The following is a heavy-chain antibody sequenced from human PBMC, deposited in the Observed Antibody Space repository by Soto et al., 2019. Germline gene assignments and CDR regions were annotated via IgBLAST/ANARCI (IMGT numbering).Heavy chain of an antibody. CDR2: ISGSGGST. CDR3: AKDPRRSSWTYYYYYMDV. J-gene: IGHJ6*03. D-gene: IGHD6-13*01. CDR1: GFTFRSYA. V-gene: IGHV3-23*01. Sequence: GGSLRLSCAASGFTFRSYAMSWVRQAPGKGLEWVSAISGSGGSTYYADSVKGRFTISRDNSKNTLYLQMNSLRAEDTAVYYCAKDPRRSSWTYYYYYMDVWGKGTTVTVSS.